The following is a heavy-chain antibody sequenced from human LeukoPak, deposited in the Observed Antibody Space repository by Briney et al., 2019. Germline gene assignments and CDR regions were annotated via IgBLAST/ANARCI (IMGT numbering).Heavy chain of an antibody. CDR3: TFNLGSGSFGFDI. V-gene: IGHV3-23*01. CDR1: GFTFSSYA. CDR2: ISGSGGST. Sequence: GGSLRLSCAASGFTFSSYAMSWVRQAPGKGLEWVSAISGSGGSTYYADSVKGRFTISRDNSKNTLYLQMNSLRAEDTAVYYCTFNLGSGSFGFDIWGQGTMVTVSS. D-gene: IGHD3-10*01. J-gene: IGHJ3*02.